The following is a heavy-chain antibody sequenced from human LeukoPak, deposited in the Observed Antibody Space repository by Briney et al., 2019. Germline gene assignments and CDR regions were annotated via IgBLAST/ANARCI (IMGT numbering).Heavy chain of an antibody. CDR3: ARELDWNSGGIDN. V-gene: IGHV1-2*06. J-gene: IGHJ4*02. CDR2: INPNSGGT. D-gene: IGHD1-7*01. Sequence: ASVKVSCKASGYTFIDYYMHWVRQAPGQGLEWMGRINPNSGGTNYAQKFQGRVTMTRDTSIGTAYMELSRLRSDDTAVYYCARELDWNSGGIDNWGQGTLVTVSS. CDR1: GYTFIDYY.